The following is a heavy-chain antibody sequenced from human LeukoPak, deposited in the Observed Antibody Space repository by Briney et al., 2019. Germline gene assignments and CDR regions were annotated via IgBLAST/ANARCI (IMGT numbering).Heavy chain of an antibody. Sequence: ASVKVSCKASGYTFTNYGISWVRQAPGQGLEWMGWISGYNGNTNYAQKFQGRVTMTTDTFTSTAYMELRSLRSEDTAVYYCARGPVVITPDAFDIWGQGTMVTVSS. CDR2: ISGYNGNT. J-gene: IGHJ3*02. CDR1: GYTFTNYG. CDR3: ARGPVVITPDAFDI. V-gene: IGHV1-18*01. D-gene: IGHD3-22*01.